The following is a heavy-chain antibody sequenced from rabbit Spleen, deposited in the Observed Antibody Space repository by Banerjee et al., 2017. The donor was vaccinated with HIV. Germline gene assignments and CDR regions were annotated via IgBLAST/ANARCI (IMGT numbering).Heavy chain of an antibody. D-gene: IGHD1-1*01. CDR3: ARDTSTSFSSYGMDL. Sequence: QSLEESGGDLVKPGASLTLTCTAAGVSFSSYYYMCWVRQAPGKGLEWIACIDTGSSGFTYFASWAKGRFTISKTSSTTVTLQMTSLTAADTATYFCARDTSTSFSSYGMDLWGPGDPGHRL. CDR1: GVSFSSYYY. J-gene: IGHJ6*01. CDR2: IDTGSSGFT. V-gene: IGHV1S40*01.